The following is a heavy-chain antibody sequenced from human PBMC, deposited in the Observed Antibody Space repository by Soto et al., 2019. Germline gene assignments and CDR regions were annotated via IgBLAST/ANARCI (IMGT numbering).Heavy chain of an antibody. CDR2: ISSDNGNT. J-gene: IGHJ3*02. Sequence: ASVKVSCKASGYTFTSYGISWGRQAPGQGLEWMGWISSDNGNTNYAQKLQGRVSMTTDTSTSTAYMELRSLRSNDTAVYYCASYSAGWNYLSDAFDIWGQGTMVTVSS. CDR3: ASYSAGWNYLSDAFDI. CDR1: GYTFTSYG. V-gene: IGHV1-18*01. D-gene: IGHD1-7*01.